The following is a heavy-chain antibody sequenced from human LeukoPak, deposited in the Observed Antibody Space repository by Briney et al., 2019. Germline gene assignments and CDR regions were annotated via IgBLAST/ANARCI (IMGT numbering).Heavy chain of an antibody. CDR3: ARTFWSRHYFDY. V-gene: IGHV4-34*01. J-gene: IGHJ4*02. CDR1: GGSFSGYY. CDR2: IYHSGST. D-gene: IGHD3-3*01. Sequence: SETLSLTCAVYGGSFSGYYWSWIRQPPGKGLEWIGYIYHSGSTYYNPSLKSRVTISVDRSKNQFSLKLSSVTAADTAVYYCARTFWSRHYFDYWGQGTLVTVSS.